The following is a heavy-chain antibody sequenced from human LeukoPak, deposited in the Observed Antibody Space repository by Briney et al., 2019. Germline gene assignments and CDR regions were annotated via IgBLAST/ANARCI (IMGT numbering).Heavy chain of an antibody. V-gene: IGHV5-51*01. J-gene: IGHJ4*02. D-gene: IGHD3-22*01. Sequence: GASLQISCKGSGYSFTSYWIGWVRQLPGKGLEWMGIIYPGDSDTRYSPSFQGQVTISADKSITTAYLQWSSLKASDTAIYYCARRSVTDSNGFYYLYFDYWGQGALVTISS. CDR1: GYSFTSYW. CDR3: ARRSVTDSNGFYYLYFDY. CDR2: IYPGDSDT.